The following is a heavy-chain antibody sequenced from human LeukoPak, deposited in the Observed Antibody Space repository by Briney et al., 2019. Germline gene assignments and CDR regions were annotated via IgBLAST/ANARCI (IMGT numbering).Heavy chain of an antibody. CDR1: GDSISSYY. CDR2: IYPSGRT. CDR3: VRDGRRGSDFSGYFDC. D-gene: IGHD1-26*01. V-gene: IGHV4-4*07. J-gene: IGHJ4*02. Sequence: SETLSLTCTVSGDSISSYYWSWIRQPAGKGLEWIGRIYPSGRTNYNPSLKSRVTMSVDTSTNQFSLKLRFVTAADTAVYYCVRDGRRGSDFSGYFDCWGQGTLVTVSS.